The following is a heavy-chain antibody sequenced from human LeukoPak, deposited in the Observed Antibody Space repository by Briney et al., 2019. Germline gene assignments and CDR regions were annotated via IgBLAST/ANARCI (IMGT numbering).Heavy chain of an antibody. CDR1: GYTFTSYD. Sequence: ASVKVSFKASGYTFTSYDINWVRQATGQGLEWMGWMNPNSGNTGYAQKFQGRVTITRNTSISTAYMELSSLRSDDTAVYYCARGVVAATFYYYMDVWGKGTTVTVSS. D-gene: IGHD2-15*01. J-gene: IGHJ6*03. V-gene: IGHV1-8*03. CDR2: MNPNSGNT. CDR3: ARGVVAATFYYYMDV.